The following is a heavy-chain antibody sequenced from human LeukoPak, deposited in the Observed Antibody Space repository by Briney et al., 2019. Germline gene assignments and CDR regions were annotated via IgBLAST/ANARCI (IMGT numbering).Heavy chain of an antibody. V-gene: IGHV1-2*02. CDR2: INPNSGGT. CDR1: GYTFTGYY. CDR3: ARGGSRGELDCYYYMDV. Sequence: ASVKVSCKASGYTFTGYYMHWVRQAPGQGLEWMGWINPNSGGTNYAQKFQGRVTMTRDTSISTAYMELSRLRSDDTAVYYCARGGSRGELDCYYYMDVWGKGTTVTVSS. D-gene: IGHD1-7*01. J-gene: IGHJ6*03.